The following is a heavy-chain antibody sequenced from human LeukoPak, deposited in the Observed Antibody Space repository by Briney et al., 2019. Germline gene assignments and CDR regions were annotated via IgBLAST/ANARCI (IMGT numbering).Heavy chain of an antibody. D-gene: IGHD6-13*01. CDR1: GFTFSDYY. CDR3: ARYIAAAGPFFDY. V-gene: IGHV3-11*03. J-gene: IGHJ4*02. CDR2: ISSSSTYT. Sequence: NPGRSLRLSCAASGFTFSDYYMSWIRQAPGKGLEWVSYISSSSTYTNYADSVKGRFTISRDNAKNSLYLQMNSLRAEDTAVYYCARYIAAAGPFFDYWGQGTLVTVSS.